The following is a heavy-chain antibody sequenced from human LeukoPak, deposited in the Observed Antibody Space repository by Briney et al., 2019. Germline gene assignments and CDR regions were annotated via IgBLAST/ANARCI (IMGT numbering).Heavy chain of an antibody. J-gene: IGHJ5*02. Sequence: ASVKVSCKTSGYTFTGNYVHWVRQAPGQGLEWMGWIAPDSGGTNYAQQFQDRVTMTRDTSLSIAYMEVSRLRSDDTAVYYCARDRSTRGNWLDTWGQGTLVTVSS. D-gene: IGHD2-2*01. CDR1: GYTFTGNY. CDR3: ARDRSTRGNWLDT. CDR2: IAPDSGGT. V-gene: IGHV1-2*02.